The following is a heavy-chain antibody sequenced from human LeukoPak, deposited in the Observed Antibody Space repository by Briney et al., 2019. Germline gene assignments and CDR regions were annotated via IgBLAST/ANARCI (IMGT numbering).Heavy chain of an antibody. D-gene: IGHD2-15*01. V-gene: IGHV3-21*01. CDR1: GFTFSSYS. J-gene: IGHJ4*02. CDR3: ARIYCSGGSCLIDY. Sequence: PGGSLRLSCAASGFTFSSYSMNWVRQAPGKGLEWVPSISSSSNYIYYADSVKGRFTISRDNAKNSLYLQVNSLRAEDTAVYYCARIYCSGGSCLIDYWGQGTLVTVSS. CDR2: ISSSSNYI.